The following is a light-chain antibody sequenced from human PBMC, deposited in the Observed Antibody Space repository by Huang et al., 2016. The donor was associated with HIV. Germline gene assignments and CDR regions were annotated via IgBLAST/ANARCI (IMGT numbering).Light chain of an antibody. J-gene: IGKJ2*01. CDR1: QNINTW. CDR3: QQYNTYLYT. Sequence: DIQMTQSPSTLSASVGDRVTITCRASQNINTWFAWYQQKPGKAPDFLIYRASSLQGGVPSRFTGSGSETEFTLTITSLQPDDLGTYYCQQYNTYLYTFGQGTKLEI. CDR2: RAS. V-gene: IGKV1-5*03.